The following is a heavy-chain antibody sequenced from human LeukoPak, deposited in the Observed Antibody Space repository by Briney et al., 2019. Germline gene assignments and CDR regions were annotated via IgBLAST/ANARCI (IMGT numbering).Heavy chain of an antibody. CDR1: GYTFTSYY. CDR3: ATGGGYNPEYFGY. D-gene: IGHD5-24*01. V-gene: IGHV1-46*01. J-gene: IGHJ4*02. Sequence: GASVKVSCKASGYTFTSYYMHWVRQAPGQGLEWMGIINPSGGSTSYAQKFQGRVTMTEDTSTDTAYMELSSLRSEDTAVYYCATGGGYNPEYFGYWGQGTLVTVSS. CDR2: INPSGGST.